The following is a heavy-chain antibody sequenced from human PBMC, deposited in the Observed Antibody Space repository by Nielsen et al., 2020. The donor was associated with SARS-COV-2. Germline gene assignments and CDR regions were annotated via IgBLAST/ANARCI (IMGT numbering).Heavy chain of an antibody. CDR2: IKQDGSEK. CDR3: AIGLGGMDV. CDR1: GFTFSSYW. J-gene: IGHJ6*02. D-gene: IGHD7-27*01. Sequence: GESLKISCAASGFTFSSYWMSWVRQAPGKGLEWVANIKQDGSEKYYVDSVKGRFTISRDDAKNSLYLQMNSLRAEDTALYYCAIGLGGMDVWGQGTTVTVSS. V-gene: IGHV3-7*03.